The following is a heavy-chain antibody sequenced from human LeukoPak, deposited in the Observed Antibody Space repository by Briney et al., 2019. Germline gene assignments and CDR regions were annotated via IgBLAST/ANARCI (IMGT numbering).Heavy chain of an antibody. J-gene: IGHJ6*02. CDR2: ISYDGSNK. CDR1: GFTFSSYG. Sequence: PGGSLRLSCAAPGFTFSSYGMHWVRQAPGKGLEWVAVISYDGSNKYYADSVKGRFTISRDNSKNTLYLQMNSLRAEDTAVYYCAKDPKTSYYYGSGSYYRPLYGMDVWGQGTTVTVSS. V-gene: IGHV3-30*18. D-gene: IGHD3-10*01. CDR3: AKDPKTSYYYGSGSYYRPLYGMDV.